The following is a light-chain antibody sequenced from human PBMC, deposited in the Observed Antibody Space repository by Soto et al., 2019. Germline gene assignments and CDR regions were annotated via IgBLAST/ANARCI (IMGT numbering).Light chain of an antibody. J-gene: IGKJ1*01. Sequence: DIQMPQSPSTLSASVGARVPITGRASQSISSWLAWYQQKPGKAPNLLIYKASSLESGVPSRFSGSGSGTEFTLTISSLQPDDFATYYCQQYNSYPWTVGQGTKVDIK. CDR3: QQYNSYPWT. V-gene: IGKV1-5*03. CDR1: QSISSW. CDR2: KAS.